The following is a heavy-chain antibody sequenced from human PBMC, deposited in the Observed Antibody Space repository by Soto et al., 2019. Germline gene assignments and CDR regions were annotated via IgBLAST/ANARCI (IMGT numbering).Heavy chain of an antibody. V-gene: IGHV1-8*01. CDR2: MNPNSGNT. CDR3: ARVPAYYYGSGKQYCFDY. J-gene: IGHJ4*02. D-gene: IGHD3-10*01. Sequence: ASGEVSCKASGYAVTSCDINWVRQSTGQGLEWMGWMNPNSGNTGYAQKFQGRVTMIRNTSISTAYMELSSLRSEDTAVYYCARVPAYYYGSGKQYCFDYWGQGTLVTVSS. CDR1: GYAVTSCD.